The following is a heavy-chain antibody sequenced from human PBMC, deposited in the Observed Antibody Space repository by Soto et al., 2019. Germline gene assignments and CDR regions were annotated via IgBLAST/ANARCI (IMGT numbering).Heavy chain of an antibody. CDR2: IIPIFGTP. CDR1: GGTFSSYA. V-gene: IGHV1-69*01. CDR3: ATPSHYDNGGDDLPFDY. Sequence: HVQLVQSGAEVKKPGSSVKVSCKASGGTFSSYAISWVRQAPGQGLEWMGGIIPIFGTPKYAQKFQGRVNIIADESTTTAYMELTSLRAEDTAVDYCATPSHYDNGGDDLPFDYWGQGTLVTVSS. J-gene: IGHJ4*02. D-gene: IGHD3-22*01.